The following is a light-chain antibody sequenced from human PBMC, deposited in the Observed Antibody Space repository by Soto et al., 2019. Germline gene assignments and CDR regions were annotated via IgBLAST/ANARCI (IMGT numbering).Light chain of an antibody. CDR1: TGAVTSGHY. J-gene: IGLJ2*01. CDR2: DTA. Sequence: QAVVTQEPSLTVSPGGTVTLTCASSTGAVTSGHYPYWFQQKPGQAPRTLIYDTADKHSWTPARFSGSLLGGKAALTLSGAQPEDEAEYYCSLSYSGARPVFGGGTKLTVL. CDR3: SLSYSGARPV. V-gene: IGLV7-46*01.